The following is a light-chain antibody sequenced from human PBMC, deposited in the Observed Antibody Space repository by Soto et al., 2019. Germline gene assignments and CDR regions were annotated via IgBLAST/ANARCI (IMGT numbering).Light chain of an antibody. CDR3: MQAIQAPRT. V-gene: IGKV2-28*01. CDR2: LGS. CDR1: QSLLHSNGNIY. J-gene: IGKJ1*01. Sequence: DSVLTHSPLSLPVTPGEPASISCRSSQSLLHSNGNIYLDWYLQKPVQSPQLLIYLGSIRASGVPDRFSGSGSGTDFTLKITRVEAEDVGVYYCMQAIQAPRTFGLGTKVEIK.